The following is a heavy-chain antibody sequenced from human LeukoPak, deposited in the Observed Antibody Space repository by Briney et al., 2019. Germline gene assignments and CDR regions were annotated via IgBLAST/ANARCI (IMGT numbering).Heavy chain of an antibody. V-gene: IGHV5-51*01. CDR1: GYSFTSYW. CDR2: IYPGDSDT. D-gene: IGHD5-24*01. Sequence: GESLKISCKGSGYSFTSYWIGWVRQMPGKGLEWMGIIYPGDSDTRYSPSFQGQVTISADKSISTAYLQWSSLKASDTAMYYCARLLGDGYNSGAFDIWGQGTMVTVSS. CDR3: ARLLGDGYNSGAFDI. J-gene: IGHJ3*02.